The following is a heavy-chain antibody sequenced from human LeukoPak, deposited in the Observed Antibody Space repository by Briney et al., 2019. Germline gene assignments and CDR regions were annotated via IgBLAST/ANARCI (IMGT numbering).Heavy chain of an antibody. Sequence: QPGGSLRLSCTASGFTFRNYWMTCVRQAPGKGLEWVANINQDGNDKYYVDSVKGRFTISRDNTKSSLFLQMNSLRAEDTAVYYCAVTRTRGDYWGQGTLVTVSS. D-gene: IGHD3-10*01. CDR1: GFTFRNYW. V-gene: IGHV3-7*03. J-gene: IGHJ4*02. CDR3: AVTRTRGDY. CDR2: INQDGNDK.